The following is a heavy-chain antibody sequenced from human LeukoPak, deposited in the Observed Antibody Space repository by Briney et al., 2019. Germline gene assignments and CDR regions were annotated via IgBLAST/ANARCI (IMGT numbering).Heavy chain of an antibody. CDR2: IIPIFGTA. D-gene: IGHD2-2*01. V-gene: IGHV1-69*05. Sequence: ASVKVSCKASGGTFSGYAISWVRQAPGQGLEWMGGIIPIFGTANYAQKFQGRVTITTDESTSTAYMELSSLRSEDTAVYYCARETSAFVPAATYMDVWGKGTTVTVSS. CDR3: ARETSAFVPAATYMDV. CDR1: GGTFSGYA. J-gene: IGHJ6*03.